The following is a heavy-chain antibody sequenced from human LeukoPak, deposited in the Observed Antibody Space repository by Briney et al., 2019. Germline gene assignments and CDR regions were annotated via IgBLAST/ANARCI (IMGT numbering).Heavy chain of an antibody. CDR3: ARGGVFGYGSGSYPHAFDI. Sequence: GGSLRLSCAASGFTFSSYGMHWVRQAPGKGLEWVAVIWYDGSNKYYADSVKGRFTISRDNSKNTLYLQMNSLRAEDTAVYYCARGGVFGYGSGSYPHAFDIWGQGTMVTVSS. V-gene: IGHV3-33*01. D-gene: IGHD3-10*01. CDR2: IWYDGSNK. J-gene: IGHJ3*02. CDR1: GFTFSSYG.